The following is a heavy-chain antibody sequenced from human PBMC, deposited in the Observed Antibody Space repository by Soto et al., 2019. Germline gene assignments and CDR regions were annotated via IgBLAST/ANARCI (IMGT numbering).Heavy chain of an antibody. D-gene: IGHD4-17*01. Sequence: EVQLVESGGGLVQPGGSLRLSCAASGFTFSSYWMSWVRQAPGKGLEWVANIKQDGSEKYYVDSVKGRFTISRDNAKNSLYLQMNILRAEDTALYYCAREGYGDYAPLYYYYGMDVWGQGTTVTVSS. V-gene: IGHV3-7*05. J-gene: IGHJ6*02. CDR3: AREGYGDYAPLYYYYGMDV. CDR1: GFTFSSYW. CDR2: IKQDGSEK.